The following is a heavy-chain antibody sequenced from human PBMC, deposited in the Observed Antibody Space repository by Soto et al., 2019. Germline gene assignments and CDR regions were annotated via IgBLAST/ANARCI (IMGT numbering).Heavy chain of an antibody. V-gene: IGHV3-30-3*01. Sequence: QVQLVDSGGGVVQPGRSLRLSCAASGFTFSSYAMHWVRQDPGKGLEWVEVISYDGSNKYYADSLKGRFTISRDNSKNTLYLQMTSLRAEDTAVYYCARGGPRGYSGYDFGYWGQGTLVTVSS. D-gene: IGHD5-12*01. CDR1: GFTFSSYA. J-gene: IGHJ4*02. CDR2: ISYDGSNK. CDR3: ARGGPRGYSGYDFGY.